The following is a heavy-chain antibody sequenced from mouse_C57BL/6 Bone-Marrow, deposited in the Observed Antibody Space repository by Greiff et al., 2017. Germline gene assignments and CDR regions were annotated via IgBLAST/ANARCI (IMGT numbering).Heavy chain of an antibody. CDR2: IHPNSGST. CDR1: GYTFTSYW. Sequence: QVQMQQPGAELVKPGASVKLSCKASGYTFTSYWMHWVKQRPGQGLEWIGMIHPNSGSTNYNEKFKSKATLTVDKSSSTAYMQRSSLTSEDSAVYYCAGYYGSSPAWFAYWGQGTLVTVSA. D-gene: IGHD1-1*01. V-gene: IGHV1-64*01. J-gene: IGHJ3*01. CDR3: AGYYGSSPAWFAY.